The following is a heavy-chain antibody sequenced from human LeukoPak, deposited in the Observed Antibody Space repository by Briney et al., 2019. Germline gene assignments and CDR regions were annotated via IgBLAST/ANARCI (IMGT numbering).Heavy chain of an antibody. J-gene: IGHJ5*02. D-gene: IGHD6-19*01. CDR2: IIPIFGTA. CDR3: ARGCLYSSGCFGFDL. Sequence: ASVKVSCKASGGTFSSYAISWVRQAPGQGLEWMGRIIPIFGTANYAQKFQGRVTITTDESTSTAYMELSSLRSEDTAVYYCARGCLYSSGCFGFDLWGQGTLVTVSS. CDR1: GGTFSSYA. V-gene: IGHV1-69*05.